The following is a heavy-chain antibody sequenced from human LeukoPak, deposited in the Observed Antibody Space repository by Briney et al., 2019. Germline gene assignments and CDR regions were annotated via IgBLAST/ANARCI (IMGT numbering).Heavy chain of an antibody. V-gene: IGHV1-69*06. Sequence: SVKVSCKASGGTFSTYAISWVRQAPGQGLEWMGGIFAIFGTANYAQKFQGRVTITADKSTTTAYMELSSLRSEDTAVYFCARGRGYSTSSPSDYWGQGTLVTVSS. CDR2: IFAIFGTA. CDR3: ARGRGYSTSSPSDY. CDR1: GGTFSTYA. J-gene: IGHJ4*02. D-gene: IGHD5-18*01.